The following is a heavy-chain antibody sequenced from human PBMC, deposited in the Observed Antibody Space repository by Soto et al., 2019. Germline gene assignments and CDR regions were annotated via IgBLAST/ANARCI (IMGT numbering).Heavy chain of an antibody. Sequence: QVQLVQSGAEMKKPGSSVKVSCKASGGTFSSYAISWVRQAPGQGLEWMGGIIPIFGTANYAQKFQGRVTITADESTSTAYMELSSLRSEDTAVYYCARDRAGGNCGGDCYYYYGMDVWGQGTTVTVSS. CDR2: IIPIFGTA. V-gene: IGHV1-69*01. J-gene: IGHJ6*02. CDR1: GGTFSSYA. CDR3: ARDRAGGNCGGDCYYYYGMDV. D-gene: IGHD2-21*02.